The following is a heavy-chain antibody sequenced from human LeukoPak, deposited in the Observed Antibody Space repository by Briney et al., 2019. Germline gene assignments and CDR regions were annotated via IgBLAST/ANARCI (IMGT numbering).Heavy chain of an antibody. CDR2: IYTSGST. CDR1: GGSISSYY. CDR3: ARATFEDSSSWYYFDY. J-gene: IGHJ4*02. V-gene: IGHV4-4*07. Sequence: SETLSLTCTVSGGSISSYYWSWIRQPAGKGLEWIGRIYTSGSTNYNPSLKSRITISVDTSKNQFSLKLNSVTAADTAVYYCARATFEDSSSWYYFDYWGQGTLVTVSS. D-gene: IGHD6-13*01.